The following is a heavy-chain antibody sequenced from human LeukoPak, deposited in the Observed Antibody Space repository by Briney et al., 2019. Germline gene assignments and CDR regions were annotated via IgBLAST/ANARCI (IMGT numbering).Heavy chain of an antibody. D-gene: IGHD6-25*01. CDR3: ARAKKAPAGPSTYYYRDV. CDR2: IYTSGST. J-gene: IGHJ6*03. CDR1: GGSISSYY. V-gene: IGHV4-4*07. Sequence: PSETLSLTCTVSGGSISSYYWSWIRQPAGKGLEWIGRIYTSGSTNYNPSLKSRVTISVDKSKNQFSLKLSSVTAADTAVYYCARAKKAPAGPSTYYYRDVGEKGPTAPV.